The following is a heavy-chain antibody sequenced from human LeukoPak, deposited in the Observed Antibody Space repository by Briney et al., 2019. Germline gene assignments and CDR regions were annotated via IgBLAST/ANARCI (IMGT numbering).Heavy chain of an antibody. V-gene: IGHV4-31*03. CDR2: ISYGGRT. J-gene: IGHJ5*02. CDR3: ARGGCSGGSCYYSGGFDP. Sequence: SEALSHTCTVSRGSICSGCYYWCWIRQHPGKGLWWIGYISYGGRTWYTPSLKSRVTIPVDTTKTQYSLMLSSVTAADTAVYYCARGGCSGGSCYYSGGFDPWGQGTLVTVSS. CDR1: RGSICSGCYY. D-gene: IGHD2-15*01.